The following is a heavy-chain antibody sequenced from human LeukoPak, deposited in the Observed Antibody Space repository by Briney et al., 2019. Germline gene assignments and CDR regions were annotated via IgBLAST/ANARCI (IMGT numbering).Heavy chain of an antibody. V-gene: IGHV3-11*01. Sequence: GGSLRLSCAASGFTFSDYYMSWIRQAPGKGLEWVSYISSSGSTIYYADSVKGRFTISRDNAKDSLYLQMNSLRAEDTALYYCAKESRDGYNYYDYWGQGTLVTVSS. CDR3: AKESRDGYNYYDY. J-gene: IGHJ4*02. CDR2: ISSSGSTI. CDR1: GFTFSDYY. D-gene: IGHD5-24*01.